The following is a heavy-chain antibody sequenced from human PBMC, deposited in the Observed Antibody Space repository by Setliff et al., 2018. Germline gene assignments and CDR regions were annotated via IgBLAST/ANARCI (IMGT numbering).Heavy chain of an antibody. CDR3: ARAHTWSLPNDNSGYPGWFDP. J-gene: IGHJ5*02. V-gene: IGHV4-34*01. D-gene: IGHD3-22*01. CDR1: GGTFSDYY. Sequence: KSSETLSLTCAAYGGTFSDYYWTWIRQPPGKGLEWIGEINHSGTTNYHPSLKSRVTMSVDTSKNHVSLKLSSVTAADTAVYYCARAHTWSLPNDNSGYPGWFDPWGQGTLVTVSS. CDR2: INHSGTT.